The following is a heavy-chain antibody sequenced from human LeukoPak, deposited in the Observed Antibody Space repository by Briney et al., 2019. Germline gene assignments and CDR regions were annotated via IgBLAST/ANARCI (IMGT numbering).Heavy chain of an antibody. J-gene: IGHJ4*02. CDR3: ARQRDYGFDY. CDR2: FYFSGST. Sequence: PSETQSLTCTVSSGSISSNSYYWGWIRQPRGKGLEWIASFYFSGSTYYNPSLKSRVTIYVHTSKNQVSLNLNSVTAADTAVYYCARQRDYGFDYWGQGTLVTVSS. D-gene: IGHD4-17*01. CDR1: SGSISSNSYY. V-gene: IGHV4-39*01.